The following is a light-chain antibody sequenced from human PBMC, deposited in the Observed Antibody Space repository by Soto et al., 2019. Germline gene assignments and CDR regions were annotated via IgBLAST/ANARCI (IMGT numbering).Light chain of an antibody. V-gene: IGKV1-13*02. Sequence: AIQLTQSPPSLSASVGDRVTITCRASQDIRGALAWYQQKPGKAPKILLYDVSTLESGVPSRFSGSGSGTDFTLTISSLQPVDFATYYCQQFNSYPITFGQGTRLEIK. CDR1: QDIRGA. CDR3: QQFNSYPIT. J-gene: IGKJ5*01. CDR2: DVS.